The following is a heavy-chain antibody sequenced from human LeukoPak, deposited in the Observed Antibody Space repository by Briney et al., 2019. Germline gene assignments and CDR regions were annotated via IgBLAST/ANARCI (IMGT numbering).Heavy chain of an antibody. D-gene: IGHD5-18*01. CDR1: GGSISSGGYS. V-gene: IGHV4-30-2*01. CDR3: ARAGDTAMVTGSFDY. CDR2: IYHSGST. Sequence: SETLSLTCAVSGGSISSGGYSWSWIRQPPGKGLEWIGYIYHSGSTYYNPSLKSRVTISVDRSKNQLSLKLSSVTAADTAVYYCARAGDTAMVTGSFDYWGQGTLVTVSS. J-gene: IGHJ4*02.